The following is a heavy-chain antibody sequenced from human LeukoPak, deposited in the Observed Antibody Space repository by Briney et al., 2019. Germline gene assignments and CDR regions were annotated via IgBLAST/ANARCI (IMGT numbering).Heavy chain of an antibody. CDR2: ISSSSSYI. CDR1: GFSVRSNH. CDR3: ARDGAYDYVWGSYRNDAFDI. J-gene: IGHJ3*02. V-gene: IGHV3-21*01. D-gene: IGHD3-16*02. Sequence: GGSLRLSCAASGFSVRSNHMYWVRQAPGKGLEWVSSISSSSSYIYYADSVKGRFTISRDNAKNSLYLQMNSLRAEDTAVYYCARDGAYDYVWGSYRNDAFDIWGQGTMVTVSS.